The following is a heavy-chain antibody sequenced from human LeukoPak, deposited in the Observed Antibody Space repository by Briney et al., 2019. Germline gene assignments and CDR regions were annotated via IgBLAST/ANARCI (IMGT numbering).Heavy chain of an antibody. J-gene: IGHJ4*02. CDR1: GFTFTNAW. Sequence: PGGSLRLSCAASGFTFTNAWMSWVRQAPGKGLEWVSAISGSGGGTYYADSVKGRFTISRDNSKNTLYLQMNTLRAEDTAVYYCAKANNRGSLGDYWGQGTLVTVSS. CDR3: AKANNRGSLGDY. CDR2: ISGSGGGT. V-gene: IGHV3-23*01. D-gene: IGHD3-10*01.